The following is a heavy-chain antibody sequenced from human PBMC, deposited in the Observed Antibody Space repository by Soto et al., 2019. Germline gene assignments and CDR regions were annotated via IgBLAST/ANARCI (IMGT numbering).Heavy chain of an antibody. Sequence: SVKVSCKASGGTFSRYAISWVRQAPGQGLEWMGGIIPIFGTANYAQKFQGRVTMTWDKSINTAYMELTRLKSDDTAMYFCARDLGGYDLYGPDSWGQGTLVTVSS. CDR2: IIPIFGTA. J-gene: IGHJ4*02. CDR3: ARDLGGYDLYGPDS. V-gene: IGHV1-69*06. CDR1: GGTFSRYA. D-gene: IGHD5-12*01.